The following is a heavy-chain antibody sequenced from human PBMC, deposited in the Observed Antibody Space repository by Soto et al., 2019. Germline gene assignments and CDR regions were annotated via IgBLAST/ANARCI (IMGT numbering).Heavy chain of an antibody. CDR1: GGSISPYY. CDR2: IYYSGST. Sequence: QVQLQESGPGLVKPSETLSLTCTVSGGSISPYYWSWIRQPPGKGLEWIGFIYYSGSTNYHPSLTSRVPXXVXTXXNQFSLMLTSVTAADTAVYYCARPRSSGYAGEFDYWGQGTLVTVSS. D-gene: IGHD3-22*01. CDR3: ARPRSSGYAGEFDY. V-gene: IGHV4-59*01. J-gene: IGHJ4*02.